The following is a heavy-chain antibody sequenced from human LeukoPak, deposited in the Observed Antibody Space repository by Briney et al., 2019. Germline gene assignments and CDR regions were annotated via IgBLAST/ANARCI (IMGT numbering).Heavy chain of an antibody. Sequence: SVKVSCKASGGTFSSYAIRWLRQAPGQGLEWMGRIIPIFGTANYAQKFQGRVTITTDESTSTAYMELSSLRSEDTAVYYCARARRGDYDYWGQGTLVTVSS. V-gene: IGHV1-69*05. D-gene: IGHD4-17*01. J-gene: IGHJ4*02. CDR2: IIPIFGTA. CDR3: ARARRGDYDY. CDR1: GGTFSSYA.